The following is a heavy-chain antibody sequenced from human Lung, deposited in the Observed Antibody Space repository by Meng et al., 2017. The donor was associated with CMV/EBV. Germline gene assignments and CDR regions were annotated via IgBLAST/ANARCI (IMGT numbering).Heavy chain of an antibody. CDR2: INPHSGDT. V-gene: IGHV1-2*02. Sequence: ASXXVSXKASGYTFTGYNIHWVRQAPGQGLEWMGWINPHSGDTKYSEKFEGRVTLTRDTSISTAYMELSRLRSDDTAVFFCARLFHTTLGTNYYYGMEVWXQGTXVTGAS. CDR1: GYTFTGYN. D-gene: IGHD3-10*01. CDR3: ARLFHTTLGTNYYYGMEV. J-gene: IGHJ6*02.